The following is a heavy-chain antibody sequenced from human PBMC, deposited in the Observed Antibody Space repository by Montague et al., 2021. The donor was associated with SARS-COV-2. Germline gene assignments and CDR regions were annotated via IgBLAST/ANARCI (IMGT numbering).Heavy chain of an antibody. J-gene: IGHJ3*02. V-gene: IGHV3-11*03. D-gene: IGHD3-10*01. CDR1: GFTFSDYY. CDR2: ISMTGRHT. CDR3: ARQYGSGIARAFDI. Sequence: SLRLSCAASGFTFSDYYMSWIRQAPGKGLEWVSYISMTGRHTNSADSVKGRFTSPRDNAKKSQHLQMNSLRAEDTAVYYCARQYGSGIARAFDIWGQGIMVTVSS.